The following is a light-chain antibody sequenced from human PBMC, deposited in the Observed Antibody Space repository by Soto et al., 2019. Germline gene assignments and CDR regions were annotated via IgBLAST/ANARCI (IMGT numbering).Light chain of an antibody. CDR3: QQYGSSPIT. Sequence: EIVLTQSPGTLSLSPGERATLSCRASQSVSSSTYLAWYQQKAGQAPRLLIYDASSRATGIPDRSSGSGSRTDFTLTISRLEPEDFAVYYCQQYGSSPITFGQGTRLEIK. V-gene: IGKV3-20*01. J-gene: IGKJ5*01. CDR2: DAS. CDR1: QSVSSSTY.